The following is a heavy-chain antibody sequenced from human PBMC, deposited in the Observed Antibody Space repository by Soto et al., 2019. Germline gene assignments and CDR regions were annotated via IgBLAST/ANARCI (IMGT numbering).Heavy chain of an antibody. CDR2: IIPILGIA. Sequence: QVQLVQSGAEVKKPGSSVKVSCKASGGTFSSYTISWVRQAPGQGLEWMGRIIPILGIANYAQKFKGRVTITADKSTSTAYMELSSLRSEDTAVYYCARDVGYCSGGSCYTYYYYYMDVWGKGTTVTVSS. CDR1: GGTFSSYT. CDR3: ARDVGYCSGGSCYTYYYYYMDV. J-gene: IGHJ6*03. V-gene: IGHV1-69*08. D-gene: IGHD2-15*01.